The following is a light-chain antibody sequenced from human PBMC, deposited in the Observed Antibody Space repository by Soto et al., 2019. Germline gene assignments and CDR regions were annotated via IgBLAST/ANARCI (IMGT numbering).Light chain of an antibody. CDR3: CSYAGSYTWV. V-gene: IGLV2-11*01. Sequence: QFALTQPRSVSGSPGQSVTISCTGTSRDVGGYNYVSWYQQYPGKAPKLMIYDVTKRPSGVPDRFSGSKSGNTASLTITGLQVEDEADYYCCSYAGSYTWVFGGGTKLTVL. J-gene: IGLJ3*02. CDR2: DVT. CDR1: SRDVGGYNY.